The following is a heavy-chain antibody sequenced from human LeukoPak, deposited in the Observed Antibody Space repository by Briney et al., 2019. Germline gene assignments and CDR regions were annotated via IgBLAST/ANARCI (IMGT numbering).Heavy chain of an antibody. Sequence: PSETLSLTCTVSGGSISSSTYYWGWIRQPPGKGLEWIGSVYYSGSAYYNPSLKSRVTISVDTSKNQFSLKLRSVTAADTAVYYCARPHSSSWGLFDYWGQGTLVTVSS. CDR2: VYYSGSA. V-gene: IGHV4-39*01. CDR3: ARPHSSSWGLFDY. J-gene: IGHJ4*02. CDR1: GGSISSSTYY. D-gene: IGHD6-13*01.